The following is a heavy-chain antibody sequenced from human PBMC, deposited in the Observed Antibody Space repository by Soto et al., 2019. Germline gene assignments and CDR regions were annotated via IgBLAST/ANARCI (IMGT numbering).Heavy chain of an antibody. CDR2: TIPILGVA. Sequence: QVHLVQSGAEVKKPGSSVKVSCKASGGTFSNYTASWVRQAPGQGLEWMGRTIPILGVANYAQKFKGRVTITADKSTSTAYMELSSLRSEDTAVYYCAITWGQDWFDPWGQGTLVTVSS. CDR1: GGTFSNYT. J-gene: IGHJ5*02. CDR3: AITWGQDWFDP. D-gene: IGHD1-20*01. V-gene: IGHV1-69*02.